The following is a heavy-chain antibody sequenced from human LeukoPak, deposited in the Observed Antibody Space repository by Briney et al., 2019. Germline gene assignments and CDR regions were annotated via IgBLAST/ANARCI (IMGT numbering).Heavy chain of an antibody. J-gene: IGHJ4*02. CDR1: GFTFSDYY. Sequence: GGSLRLSCAASGFTFSDYYMSWIRQAPGKGLEWVSYISSSGSTIYYADSVKGRFTISRDNAKNSLYLQMNSLRAEDTAVYYCASPLYSGSYRSSLDYWGQGTLVTVSS. V-gene: IGHV3-11*04. CDR3: ASPLYSGSYRSSLDY. D-gene: IGHD1-26*01. CDR2: ISSSGSTI.